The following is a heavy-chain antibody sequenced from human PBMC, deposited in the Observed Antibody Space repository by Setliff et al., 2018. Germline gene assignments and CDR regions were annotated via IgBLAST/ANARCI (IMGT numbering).Heavy chain of an antibody. D-gene: IGHD5-12*01. CDR1: GGTFSSYA. Sequence: SVKVSCKASGGTFSSYAISWVRQAPGQGLEWMGRIIPIFGTANYAQKFQGRVTITRDTSASTAYMELSSLRSEDTAVYYCARDPASSGYDTYYYYYYGMDVWGQGTTVTVSS. CDR3: ARDPASSGYDTYYYYYYGMDV. V-gene: IGHV1-69*05. CDR2: IIPIFGTA. J-gene: IGHJ6*02.